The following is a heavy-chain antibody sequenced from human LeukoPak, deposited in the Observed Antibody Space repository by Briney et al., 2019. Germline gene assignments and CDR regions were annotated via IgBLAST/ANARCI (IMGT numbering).Heavy chain of an antibody. CDR3: ARSKAHLSTSWYGNWFDP. J-gene: IGHJ5*02. CDR1: GGSISSSSYY. Sequence: SETLSLTCTVSGGSISSSSYYWGWIRQPPGKGLEWIGSIYYSGSTYYNPSLKSRVTISVDTSKNHLSLKLSSVTAADTAVYYCARSKAHLSTSWYGNWFDPWGQGTLVTVSS. D-gene: IGHD6-13*01. CDR2: IYYSGST. V-gene: IGHV4-39*02.